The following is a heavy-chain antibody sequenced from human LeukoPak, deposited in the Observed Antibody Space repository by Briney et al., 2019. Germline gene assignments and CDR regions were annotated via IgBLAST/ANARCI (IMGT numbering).Heavy chain of an antibody. CDR2: ISRTGTT. J-gene: IGHJ6*03. D-gene: IGHD6-13*01. CDR3: ARVVSSSWDYYYYMDV. V-gene: IGHV4-38-2*02. CDR1: SSSISSVNY. Sequence: SETLSLTCTVSSSSISSVNYWGWIRQPPGKGLEWIAFISRTGTTNYNPSLKSRVTISVDTSKNQFSLKLSSVTAADTAVYYCARVVSSSWDYYYYMDVWGKGTTVTISS.